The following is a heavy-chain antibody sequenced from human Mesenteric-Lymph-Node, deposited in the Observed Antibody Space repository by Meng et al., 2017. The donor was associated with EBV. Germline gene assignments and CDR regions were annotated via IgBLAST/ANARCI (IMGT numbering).Heavy chain of an antibody. Sequence: QLHLQDAGPGVVRPSGSLSLTCVVSGGSISSSNWWSWVRQSPGKGLEWIGEIYHGGSTNYNPSLKSRVTMSVDKSQNQFSLKLTSVTAADRAIYYCARGEIVRGEWYFDLWGRGTLVTVSS. V-gene: IGHV4-4*02. CDR3: ARGEIVRGEWYFDL. CDR1: GGSISSSNW. J-gene: IGHJ2*01. CDR2: IYHGGST. D-gene: IGHD1-26*01.